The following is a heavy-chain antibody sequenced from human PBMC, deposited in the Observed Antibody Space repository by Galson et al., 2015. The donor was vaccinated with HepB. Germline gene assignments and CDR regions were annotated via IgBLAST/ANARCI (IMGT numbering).Heavy chain of an antibody. CDR3: ARDGVMMILGGARFDP. Sequence: SVKVSCKASGYNFINYGINWVRQAPGQGPEWMGWISTRNGYTKYTQKFQGRVTMTTDTSTTTVYMELRNLRSDDTAVYYCARDGVMMILGGARFDPWGQGTPVSVSS. J-gene: IGHJ5*02. CDR1: GYNFINYG. V-gene: IGHV1-18*01. D-gene: IGHD3-16*01. CDR2: ISTRNGYT.